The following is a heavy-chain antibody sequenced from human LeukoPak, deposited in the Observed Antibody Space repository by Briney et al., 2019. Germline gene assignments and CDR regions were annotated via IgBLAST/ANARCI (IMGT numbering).Heavy chain of an antibody. Sequence: SVKVSCKASGGTFSSYAISWVRQAPGQGLEWMGGIIPIFGTANYAQKFQGRVTITADESTSTAYMELNSLRAEDTAVYYCARGQLTMVRGVFDYWGQGTLVTVSS. CDR1: GGTFSSYA. J-gene: IGHJ4*02. V-gene: IGHV1-69*13. CDR3: ARGQLTMVRGVFDY. CDR2: IIPIFGTA. D-gene: IGHD3-10*01.